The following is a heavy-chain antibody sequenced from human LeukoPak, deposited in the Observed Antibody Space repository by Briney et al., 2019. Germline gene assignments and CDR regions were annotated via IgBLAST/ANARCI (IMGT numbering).Heavy chain of an antibody. D-gene: IGHD6-13*01. CDR1: GGSISSYY. CDR2: IYYSGST. V-gene: IGHV4-59*01. CDR3: ARDLREAAAFDP. J-gene: IGHJ5*02. Sequence: SETLSLTCTVSGGSISSYYWSWIRQPPGKGLEWIGYIYYSGSTNYNPSLKSRVTISVDTSKNQFSLKLSSVTAADTAVYYCARDLREAAAFDPWGQGTLVTVSS.